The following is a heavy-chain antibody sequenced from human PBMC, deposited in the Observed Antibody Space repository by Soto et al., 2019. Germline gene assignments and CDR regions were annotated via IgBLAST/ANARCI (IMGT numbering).Heavy chain of an antibody. D-gene: IGHD3-22*01. J-gene: IGHJ6*02. Sequence: GGSLRLSCAASGFTFSSYAMHWVRQAPGKGLEWVAVISYDGSNKYYADSVKGRFTISRDNSKNTLYLQMNSLRAEDTAVYYCAREGRDDSSGYSLYYYYGMDVWGQGTTVTVS. CDR3: AREGRDDSSGYSLYYYYGMDV. V-gene: IGHV3-30-3*01. CDR1: GFTFSSYA. CDR2: ISYDGSNK.